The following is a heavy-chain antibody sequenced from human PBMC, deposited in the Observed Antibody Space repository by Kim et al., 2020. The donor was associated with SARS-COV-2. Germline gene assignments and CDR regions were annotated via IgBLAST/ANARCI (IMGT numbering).Heavy chain of an antibody. D-gene: IGHD3-22*01. CDR1: GFTSSNYA. CDR2: ISCSGGSI. Sequence: GGSLTLSCAASGFTSSNYAMSWVRQAPGKGLEWVSAISCSGGSIYYADSVKGRFTISRDNSKNTLYLQMNSLRAEDTAVYYCAKQIYSYASSGYRLYYLDYWGQGTLVTVSS. V-gene: IGHV3-23*01. J-gene: IGHJ4*02. CDR3: AKQIYSYASSGYRLYYLDY.